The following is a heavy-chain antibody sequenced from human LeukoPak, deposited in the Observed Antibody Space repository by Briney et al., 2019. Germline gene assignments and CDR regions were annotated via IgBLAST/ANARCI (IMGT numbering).Heavy chain of an antibody. V-gene: IGHV1-8*01. CDR3: ARGLRDDSSGYYYSPRGNAFDI. CDR2: MNPNSGNT. CDR1: GYTFTSYD. Sequence: GASVKVSCKASGYTFTSYDINWVRQATGQGLEWMGWMNPNSGNTGYAQKFQGRVTMTRNTSISTAYMELSSLGSEDTAVYYCARGLRDDSSGYYYSPRGNAFDIWGQGTMVTVSS. J-gene: IGHJ3*02. D-gene: IGHD3-22*01.